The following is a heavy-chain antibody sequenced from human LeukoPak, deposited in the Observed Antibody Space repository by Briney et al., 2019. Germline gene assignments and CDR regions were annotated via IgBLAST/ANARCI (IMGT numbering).Heavy chain of an antibody. Sequence: PGGSLRLSCAASGFTFSSYSMNWVRQAPGKGLEWVSYISSSSSTIYYADSVKGRFTISRDNAKNSLYLQMNSLSDEDTAVYYCARDPVYYDSSGPFDYWGQGTLVTVSS. V-gene: IGHV3-48*02. CDR2: ISSSSSTI. CDR1: GFTFSSYS. D-gene: IGHD3-22*01. CDR3: ARDPVYYDSSGPFDY. J-gene: IGHJ4*02.